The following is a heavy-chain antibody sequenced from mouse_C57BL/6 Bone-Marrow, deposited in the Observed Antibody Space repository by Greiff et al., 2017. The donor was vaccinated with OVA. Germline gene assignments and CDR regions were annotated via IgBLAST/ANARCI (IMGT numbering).Heavy chain of an antibody. Sequence: VQLQQSGPELVKPGASVKISCQASGYAFSSSWMNWVKQRPGKGLEWIGRIYPGDGDTNYNGKFKGKATLTADKSSSTAYMQLSSLTSEDSAVYFCARPYRTWFAYWGQGTLVTVSA. V-gene: IGHV1-82*01. J-gene: IGHJ3*01. CDR3: ARPYRTWFAY. D-gene: IGHD6-5*01. CDR1: GYAFSSSW. CDR2: IYPGDGDT.